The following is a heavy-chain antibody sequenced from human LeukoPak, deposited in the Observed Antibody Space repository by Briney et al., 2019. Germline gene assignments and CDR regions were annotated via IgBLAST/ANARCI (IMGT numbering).Heavy chain of an antibody. V-gene: IGHV3-7*01. CDR3: ARHSRGSPIDD. J-gene: IGHJ4*02. CDR1: GFTFNSYW. CDR2: IRQDGSDK. D-gene: IGHD2-15*01. Sequence: GGSLRLSCAASGFTFNSYWMSWVRQAPEKGPEWLANIRQDGSDKQYVDSVKGRFTIPRDNAKNSLYLQMNSLSAEDTAVYYCARHSRGSPIDDWGQGTLVTVSS.